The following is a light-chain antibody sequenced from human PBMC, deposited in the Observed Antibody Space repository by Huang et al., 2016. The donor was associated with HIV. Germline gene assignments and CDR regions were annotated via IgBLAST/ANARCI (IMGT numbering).Light chain of an antibody. J-gene: IGKJ5*01. Sequence: EVVLTQSPATLSLSPGEGVTLSCRASQSVSRYLAWYQQKPGQAPRLLINDASSRATGIPARFSGSGSGTDFTLTISSLEPEDFAVYYCVQRSNWPFTFGQGTRLEIK. CDR1: QSVSRY. CDR2: DAS. CDR3: VQRSNWPFT. V-gene: IGKV3-11*01.